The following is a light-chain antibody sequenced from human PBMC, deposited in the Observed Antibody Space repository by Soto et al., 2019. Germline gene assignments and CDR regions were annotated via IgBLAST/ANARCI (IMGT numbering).Light chain of an antibody. V-gene: IGLV2-23*01. Sequence: SARTQPASVSGSPGQSITISCTGTSSDVGGYILVSWYQQHPGKAPKLMIYEGSKRPSGVSNHFSGSKSGNTASLTISGLQAEDEADYYCCSYAGSSTYVFGTGTKVTVL. CDR1: SSDVGGYIL. CDR3: CSYAGSSTYV. CDR2: EGS. J-gene: IGLJ1*01.